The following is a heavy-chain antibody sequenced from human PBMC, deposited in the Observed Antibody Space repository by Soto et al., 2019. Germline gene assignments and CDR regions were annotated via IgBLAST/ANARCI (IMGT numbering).Heavy chain of an antibody. Sequence: GESLKISCKGSGYSFTSYWIGWVRQMPGKGLEWMGIIYPGDSDTRYSPSFQGQVTISADKSISTAYLQWSSLKASDTAMYYCAREGSSSGYYYYGRDVWGQGTTVTVSS. D-gene: IGHD6-6*01. CDR1: GYSFTSYW. J-gene: IGHJ6*02. CDR2: IYPGDSDT. V-gene: IGHV5-51*01. CDR3: AREGSSSGYYYYGRDV.